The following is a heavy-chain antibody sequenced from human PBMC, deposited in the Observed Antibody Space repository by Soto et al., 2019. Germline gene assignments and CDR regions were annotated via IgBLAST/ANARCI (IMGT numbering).Heavy chain of an antibody. Sequence: PSETLSLTCNVSGDSLNSGAYYWTWIRQSPGRGLEWIGHIYHTGSTNYNPSLRSRLTISLDTSKNHFSLTLRSVNAVDTAVYNCAKDGPYGGNYYYFAYGGQGTLVTVSS. J-gene: IGHJ4*02. D-gene: IGHD1-7*01. CDR3: AKDGPYGGNYYYFAY. CDR2: IYHTGST. CDR1: GDSLNSGAYY. V-gene: IGHV4-61*03.